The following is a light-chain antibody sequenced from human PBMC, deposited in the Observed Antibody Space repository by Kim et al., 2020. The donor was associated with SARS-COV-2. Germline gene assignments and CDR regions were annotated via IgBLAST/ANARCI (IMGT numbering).Light chain of an antibody. CDR3: SSYTTYNTVI. J-gene: IGLJ2*01. CDR1: ISDIGHYDY. Sequence: QSALTQPASVSGSPGQSITISCTGTISDIGHYDYVSWYQQHPGKAPKLLIYDVSNRPSGISHRFSGSKSDNTASLTISGLQPEDEADYYCSSYTTYNTVIFGGGTQLTVL. CDR2: DVS. V-gene: IGLV2-14*03.